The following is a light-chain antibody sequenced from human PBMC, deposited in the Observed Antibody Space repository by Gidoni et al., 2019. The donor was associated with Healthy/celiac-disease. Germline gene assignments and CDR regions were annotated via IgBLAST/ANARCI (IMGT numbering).Light chain of an antibody. CDR1: QSVSSY. CDR2: DAS. Sequence: EIVLTPSPATLSLSPGERATLSCRASQSVSSYLAWYQQKHGQAPRLLIYDASNRATGIPARFSGSGSGTDFTLTISSLEPADFAVYYCQQRSNWPTFXGXTKVXIK. J-gene: IGKJ4*01. V-gene: IGKV3-11*01. CDR3: QQRSNWPT.